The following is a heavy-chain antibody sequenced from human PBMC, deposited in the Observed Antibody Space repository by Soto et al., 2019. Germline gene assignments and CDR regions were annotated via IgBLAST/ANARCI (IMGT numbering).Heavy chain of an antibody. CDR1: GFTFSSYA. V-gene: IGHV3-23*01. J-gene: IGHJ4*02. CDR2: ISGSGGST. D-gene: IGHD5-18*01. Sequence: EVQLLESGGGLVQPGGSLRLSCAASGFTFSSYAMSWVRQAPGKGLEWVSAISGSGGSTYYADSVKGRFTISRDNANNTLYLQMNSLRAEETAVYYCAKKWIQLWFDYWGQGTLVTVSS. CDR3: AKKWIQLWFDY.